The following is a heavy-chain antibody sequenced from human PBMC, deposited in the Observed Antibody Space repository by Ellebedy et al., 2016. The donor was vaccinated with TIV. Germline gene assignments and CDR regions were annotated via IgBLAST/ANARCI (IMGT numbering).Heavy chain of an antibody. V-gene: IGHV4-4*07. CDR2: IFTSGSF. CDR3: ARVHCSITTCDYYYMDV. Sequence: SETLSLXCTVSGGSASRYFWSWIRQPAGKGLEWIGRIFTSGSFNYNPSLMSRVTMSVVTSKSQISLRLNSVTAADTAVYYCARVHCSITTCDYYYMDVWGKGTTVTVSS. J-gene: IGHJ6*03. CDR1: GGSASRYF. D-gene: IGHD1-1*01.